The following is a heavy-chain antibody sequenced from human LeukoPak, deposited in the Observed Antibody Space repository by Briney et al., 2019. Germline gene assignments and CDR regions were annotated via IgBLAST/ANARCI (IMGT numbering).Heavy chain of an antibody. J-gene: IGHJ4*02. V-gene: IGHV4-61*05. D-gene: IGHD1-14*01. CDR1: GGSISSSSYY. CDR3: ARQGGAQTGQFDY. Sequence: SETLSLTCTVSGGSISSSSYYWGWIRQPPGKGLEWIGYVYYSGSTSYNPSLKSRVTFSVDTSKNQFSLNLSSVTAADTAVYYCARQGGAQTGQFDYWGQGTLVTVSS. CDR2: VYYSGST.